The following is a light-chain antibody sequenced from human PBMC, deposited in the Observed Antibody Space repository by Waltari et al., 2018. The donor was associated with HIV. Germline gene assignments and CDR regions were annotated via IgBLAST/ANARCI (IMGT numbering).Light chain of an antibody. CDR1: QRFSRSY. CDR2: DAS. Sequence: EIVLTQSPGTLSLSPGERATLSCRASQRFSRSYLAWYQQKPGQAPRLLIYDASSRATGIPDRFSGSGSETEFTLTISSLQPDDFATYYCQQYNSKRTFGRGTKVEIK. V-gene: IGKV3-20*01. J-gene: IGKJ1*01. CDR3: QQYNSKRT.